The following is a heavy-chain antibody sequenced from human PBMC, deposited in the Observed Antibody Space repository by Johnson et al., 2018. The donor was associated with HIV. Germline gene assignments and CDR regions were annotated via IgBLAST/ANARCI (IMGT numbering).Heavy chain of an antibody. J-gene: IGHJ3*02. CDR1: GFTFSSYA. CDR2: ISSSGSTI. Sequence: VQLVESGGGVVQPGRSLRLSCAASGFTFSSYAMHWVRQAPGKGLEWVSYISSSGSTIYYADSVKGRFTISRDNAKNSLYLQMNTLRAEDTAVYYCARDAVISSGWYNVDAFDIWGQGTMVTVSS. V-gene: IGHV3-48*04. CDR3: ARDAVISSGWYNVDAFDI. D-gene: IGHD6-19*01.